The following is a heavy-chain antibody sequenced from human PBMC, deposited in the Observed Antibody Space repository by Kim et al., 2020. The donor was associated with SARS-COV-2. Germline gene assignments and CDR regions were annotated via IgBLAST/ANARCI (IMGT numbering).Heavy chain of an antibody. V-gene: IGHV1-46*01. J-gene: IGHJ4*02. CDR1: GYTFTSYY. CDR2: INPSGGST. CDR3: AREGGGRDIVVVPAAQIDY. Sequence: ASVKVSCKASGYTFTSYYMHWVRQAPGQGLEWMGIINPSGGSTTYAQKFQDRVTMTRDTSTSTVYMQLSSLRSEDTAVYYCAREGGGRDIVVVPAAQIDYWGQGTLVTVSS. D-gene: IGHD2-2*01.